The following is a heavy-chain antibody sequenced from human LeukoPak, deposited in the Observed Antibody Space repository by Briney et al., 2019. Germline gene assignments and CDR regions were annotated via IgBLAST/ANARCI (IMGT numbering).Heavy chain of an antibody. CDR3: ATTPYGSGSYRVY. V-gene: IGHV1-2*02. CDR2: INPNSGGT. CDR1: GGTFSSYA. J-gene: IGHJ4*02. D-gene: IGHD3-10*01. Sequence: ASVKVSCKASGGTFSSYAISWVRQAPGQGLEWMGWINPNSGGTNYAQKFQGRVTMTRDTSISTAYMELSRLRFDDTAVYYCATTPYGSGSYRVYWGQGTLVTVSS.